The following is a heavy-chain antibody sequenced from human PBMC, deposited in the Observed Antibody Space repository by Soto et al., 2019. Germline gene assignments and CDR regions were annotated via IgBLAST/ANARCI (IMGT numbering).Heavy chain of an antibody. Sequence: ASVKVSCKASGYTFTSYGISWVRQAPGQGLEWMGWISAYNGNTNYAQKLQGRVTMTTDTSTSTAYMELRSLRSDDTAVYYCARGDCSGGSCYFGYYYYYMDVWGKGTTVTVSS. CDR2: ISAYNGNT. J-gene: IGHJ6*03. V-gene: IGHV1-18*01. CDR1: GYTFTSYG. D-gene: IGHD2-15*01. CDR3: ARGDCSGGSCYFGYYYYYMDV.